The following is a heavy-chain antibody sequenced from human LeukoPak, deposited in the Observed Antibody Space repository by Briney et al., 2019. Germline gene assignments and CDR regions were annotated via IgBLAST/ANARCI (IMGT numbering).Heavy chain of an antibody. CDR3: ASPALGATWEDYFDY. V-gene: IGHV4-34*01. CDR2: INHSGST. D-gene: IGHD1-26*01. J-gene: IGHJ4*02. CDR1: GGSFSGYY. Sequence: SETLSVNCAVYGGSFSGYYWSWIRQPPGKGLEWIGEINHSGSTNYNPSLKSRVTISVDTSKNQFSLKLSSVTAADTAVYYCASPALGATWEDYFDYWGQGTLVTVSS.